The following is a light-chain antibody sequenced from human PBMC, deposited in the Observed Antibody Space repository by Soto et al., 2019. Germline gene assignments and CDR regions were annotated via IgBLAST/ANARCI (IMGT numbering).Light chain of an antibody. CDR3: QQSYITLS. V-gene: IGKV1-39*01. Sequence: DIQVAQSPSSLSASVGDRITITCRASQNISTYLSWYQQKPGKAPRLLMYGTSNLQSGVPSRFSGSGSGKDFTLTITNLQPEDFATYYCQQSYITLSFGGGTNVEIK. CDR1: QNISTY. CDR2: GTS. J-gene: IGKJ4*01.